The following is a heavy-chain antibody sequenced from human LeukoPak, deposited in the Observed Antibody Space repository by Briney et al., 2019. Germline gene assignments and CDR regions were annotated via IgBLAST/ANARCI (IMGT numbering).Heavy chain of an antibody. V-gene: IGHV4-34*01. CDR1: GGSFSGYY. J-gene: IGHJ5*02. Sequence: SETLSLTCAVYGGSFSGYYWSWIRQPPGKGLEWIGEINHSGSTNYNPSLKSRVTISVDTSKNQFSLKLSSVTAADTAVYYCARGGILTGYYRYNWFDPWGQGTLVTVSS. D-gene: IGHD3-9*01. CDR3: ARGGILTGYYRYNWFDP. CDR2: INHSGST.